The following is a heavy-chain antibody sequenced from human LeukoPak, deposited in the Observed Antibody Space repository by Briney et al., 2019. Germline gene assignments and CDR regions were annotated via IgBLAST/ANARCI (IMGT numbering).Heavy chain of an antibody. CDR2: ISGSGGST. CDR1: GFTFSSYA. Sequence: GGSLRLSCAASGFTFSSYAMSWVRQAPGKGLEWVSAISGSGGSTYYADSVKGRFTISRDNSKNTQYLQMNSLRAEDTAVYYCAKVFYDSSGQPRGLFDYWGQGTLVTVSS. CDR3: AKVFYDSSGQPRGLFDY. D-gene: IGHD3-22*01. V-gene: IGHV3-23*01. J-gene: IGHJ4*02.